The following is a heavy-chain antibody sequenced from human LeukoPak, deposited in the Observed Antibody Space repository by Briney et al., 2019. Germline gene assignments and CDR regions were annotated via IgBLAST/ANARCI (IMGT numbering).Heavy chain of an antibody. CDR2: IWYDGSNE. Sequence: GGSLRLSCAASGFTFSSYGMHWVRQAPGKGLEWVAVIWYDGSNEYYADSVKGRFTISRDNSKNTLYLQMNSLRAEDTAVYYCARGVHMYSSGWYESYYYYGMDVWGQGTTVTVSS. CDR1: GFTFSSYG. D-gene: IGHD6-19*01. V-gene: IGHV3-33*01. CDR3: ARGVHMYSSGWYESYYYYGMDV. J-gene: IGHJ6*02.